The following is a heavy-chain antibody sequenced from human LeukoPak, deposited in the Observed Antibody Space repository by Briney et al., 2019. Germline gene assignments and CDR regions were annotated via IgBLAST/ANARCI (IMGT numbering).Heavy chain of an antibody. J-gene: IGHJ4*02. D-gene: IGHD3-10*01. Sequence: SETQSLTCAVYGGPFSGYYWSWIRQPPGKGLEWIGEINHSGSTNYNPSLKSRVTVSVDTSKNQFSLKLSSVTAADTAVYYCASLTIIYYWGQGTLVTVSS. CDR2: INHSGST. V-gene: IGHV4-34*01. CDR1: GGPFSGYY. CDR3: ASLTIIYY.